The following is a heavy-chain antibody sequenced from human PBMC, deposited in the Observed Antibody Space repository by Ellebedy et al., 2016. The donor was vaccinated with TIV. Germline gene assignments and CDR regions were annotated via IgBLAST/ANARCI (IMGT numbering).Heavy chain of an antibody. CDR1: GGSFSGYY. J-gene: IGHJ6*03. CDR3: ARSNYDSPYGYYMDV. V-gene: IGHV4-34*01. Sequence: SETLSLTXAVYGGSFSGYYWSWIRQPPGKGLEWIGEINHSGSTNYNPSLKSRVTISVDTSKNQFSLKLSSVTAADTAVYYCARSNYDSPYGYYMDVWGKGTTVTVSS. CDR2: INHSGST. D-gene: IGHD3-3*01.